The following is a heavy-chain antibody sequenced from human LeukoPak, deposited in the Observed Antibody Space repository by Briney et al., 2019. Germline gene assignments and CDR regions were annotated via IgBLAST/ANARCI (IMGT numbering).Heavy chain of an antibody. CDR3: ARDRRAAADY. CDR2: IASDGSHT. CDR1: GFTFSTYF. Sequence: GRSLRLSCAASGFTFSTYFMLWVRQAPGKGLEWVAVIASDGSHTFYVESVKGRFTISRDNSKNTLYLQMNSLRAEDTAVYFCARDRRAAADYWGQGTLVTVSS. V-gene: IGHV3-30-3*01. D-gene: IGHD6-13*01. J-gene: IGHJ4*02.